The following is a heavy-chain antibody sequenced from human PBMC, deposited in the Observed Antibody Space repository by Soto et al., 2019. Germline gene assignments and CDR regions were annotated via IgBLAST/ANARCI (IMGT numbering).Heavy chain of an antibody. D-gene: IGHD6-13*01. CDR1: GNTFNNYA. Sequence: QVQLVQSGAEVKKPGSSVKVSCKASGNTFNNYAVTWVRQAPGQGLEWMGGIIPVRGTANYAQKFQGRVTITADESTSTVFRQLSSLRSEDTAVYDCASSYGTSWYEDYWGQGILVTVSS. CDR2: IIPVRGTA. CDR3: ASSYGTSWYEDY. J-gene: IGHJ4*02. V-gene: IGHV1-69*01.